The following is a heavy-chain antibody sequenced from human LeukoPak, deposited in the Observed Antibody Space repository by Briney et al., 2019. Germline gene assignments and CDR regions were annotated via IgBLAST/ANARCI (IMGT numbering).Heavy chain of an antibody. J-gene: IGHJ4*02. Sequence: GGSLRLSCAASGFTFSSYAMSRVRQAPGKGLEWVSSISSSSSYIYYADSVKGRFTISRDNAKNSLYLQMNSLRAEDTAVYYCARQAVAGTDYWGQGTLVTVSS. CDR2: ISSSSSYI. CDR1: GFTFSSYA. D-gene: IGHD6-19*01. V-gene: IGHV3-21*01. CDR3: ARQAVAGTDY.